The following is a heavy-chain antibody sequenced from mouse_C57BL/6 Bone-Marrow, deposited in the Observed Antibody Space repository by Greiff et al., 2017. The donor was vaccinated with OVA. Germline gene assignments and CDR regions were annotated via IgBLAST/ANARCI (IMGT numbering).Heavy chain of an antibody. CDR3: ARGRGSSLYYFDY. Sequence: EVKLMESGPGLVKPSQSLSLTCSVTGYSITSGYYWTWIRQFPGNKLEWMGYISYDGSNNYNPSLKNRISITRDTSKNQFFLKLNSVTTEDTATYYCARGRGSSLYYFDYWGQGTTLTVSA. V-gene: IGHV3-6*01. CDR2: ISYDGSN. D-gene: IGHD1-1*01. CDR1: GYSITSGYY. J-gene: IGHJ2*01.